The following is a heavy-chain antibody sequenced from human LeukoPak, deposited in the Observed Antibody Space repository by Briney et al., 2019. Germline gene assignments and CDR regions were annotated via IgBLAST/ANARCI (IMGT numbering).Heavy chain of an antibody. CDR3: VTDRARLFWYFDL. J-gene: IGHJ2*01. Sequence: TSVKVSCKVSGSTLSDLSIHWVRQAPGKGLEYVGGSDPEDGETFHAQNFQGRVTMTEDTSIDTAYMELSSLRSEDTAVYYCVTDRARLFWYFDLWGRGTLVTVSS. V-gene: IGHV1-24*01. D-gene: IGHD2-21*02. CDR1: GSTLSDLS. CDR2: SDPEDGET.